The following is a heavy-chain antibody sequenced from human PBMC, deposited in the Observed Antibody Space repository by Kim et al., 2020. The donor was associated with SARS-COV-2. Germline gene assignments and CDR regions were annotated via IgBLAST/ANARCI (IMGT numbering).Heavy chain of an antibody. CDR1: GFTFSSYA. J-gene: IGHJ3*02. V-gene: IGHV3-30*04. CDR3: VTGTNQIYAFDI. Sequence: GGSLRLSCAASGFTFSSYAMHWVRQAPGKGLEWVAVISYDGSNKYYADSVKGRFTISRDNSKNTLYLQMNSLRAEDTAVYYCVTGTNQIYAFDIWGQGTMVTVSS. CDR2: ISYDGSNK. D-gene: IGHD1-20*01.